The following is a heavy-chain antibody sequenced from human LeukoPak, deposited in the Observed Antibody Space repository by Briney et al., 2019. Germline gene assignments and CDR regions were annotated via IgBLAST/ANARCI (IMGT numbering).Heavy chain of an antibody. V-gene: IGHV3-33*08. CDR2: IWYDGSNK. Sequence: GRSLRLSCAASGFTFSRYGMHWVRQAPGKGLEWVAVIWYDGSNKYYADSVKGRFTISRDNSKNTLYLQMNSLRAEDTAVYYCASDYGGNSASFFDYWGQGTLVTVSS. J-gene: IGHJ4*02. CDR1: GFTFSRYG. CDR3: ASDYGGNSASFFDY. D-gene: IGHD4-23*01.